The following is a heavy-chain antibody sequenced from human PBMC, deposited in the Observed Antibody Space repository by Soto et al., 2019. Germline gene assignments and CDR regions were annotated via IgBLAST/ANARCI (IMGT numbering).Heavy chain of an antibody. CDR3: ARPRRRYDSIGYYSGY. J-gene: IGHJ4*02. V-gene: IGHV3-21*01. CDR1: GFTFSSYS. Sequence: EVQLVESGGGLVKPGGSLRLSCAASGFTFSSYSMNWVRQAPGKGLEWVSSISSSSSYIYYADSVKGRFTISRDNAKNSLYLQMNSLRAEDTAEYYCARPRRRYDSIGYYSGYWGQGTLVTVSS. D-gene: IGHD3-22*01. CDR2: ISSSSSYI.